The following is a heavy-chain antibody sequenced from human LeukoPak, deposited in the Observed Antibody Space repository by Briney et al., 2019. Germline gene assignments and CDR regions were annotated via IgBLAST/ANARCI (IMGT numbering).Heavy chain of an antibody. V-gene: IGHV5-51*01. Sequence: GEPLKISCKVSGYSFTSYCIGWVRQMPGKGPEWMGIIYPGDSGPTYSPSFQGQVTISVDKSINTAYLQWSSLQASDTAMYYCGMSGDRVPLQDDVFDVWGQGTMVTVST. CDR1: GYSFTSYC. D-gene: IGHD1-26*01. J-gene: IGHJ3*01. CDR3: GMSGDRVPLQDDVFDV. CDR2: IYPGDSGP.